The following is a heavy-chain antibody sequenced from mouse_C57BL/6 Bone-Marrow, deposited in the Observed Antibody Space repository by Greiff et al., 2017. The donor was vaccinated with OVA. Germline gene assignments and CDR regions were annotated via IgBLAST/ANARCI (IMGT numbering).Heavy chain of an antibody. CDR1: GYTFTSYW. Sequence: QVQLQQPGAELVRPGSSVKLSCKASGYTFTSYWMHWVKQRPIQGLEWIGNIDPSDSVTHYNQKFKDKATLTVDKSSSTAYMQLSSLTAEDSAVYYCAREGGIWYCDVWGTGTTVTVAS. V-gene: IGHV1-52*01. CDR3: AREGGIWYCDV. J-gene: IGHJ1*03. CDR2: IDPSDSVT.